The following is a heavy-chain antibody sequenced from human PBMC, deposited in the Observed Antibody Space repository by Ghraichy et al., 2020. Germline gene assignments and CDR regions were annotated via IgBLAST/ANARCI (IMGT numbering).Heavy chain of an antibody. V-gene: IGHV3-48*02. Sequence: GGSLRLSCAASGFTFSSYSMNWVRQAPGKGLEWVSYISSSSSTIYYADSVKGRFTISRDNAKNSLYLQMNSLRDEDTAVYYCARDLSGYSYGYHFDYWGQGTLVTVSS. D-gene: IGHD5-18*01. CDR2: ISSSSSTI. CDR3: ARDLSGYSYGYHFDY. CDR1: GFTFSSYS. J-gene: IGHJ4*02.